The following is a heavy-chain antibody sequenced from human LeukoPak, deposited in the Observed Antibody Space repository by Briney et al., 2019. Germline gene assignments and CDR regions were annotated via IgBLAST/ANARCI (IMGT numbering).Heavy chain of an antibody. V-gene: IGHV1-69*13. D-gene: IGHD3-10*01. Sequence: SVKVSCKASGGTFSSYAISWVRQAPGQGLEWMGGIISIFGTANYAQKFQGRVTITADESTSTAYMELSSLRSEDTAVYYCARDPPGGPDNWFDPWGQGTLVTVSS. CDR3: ARDPPGGPDNWFDP. CDR1: GGTFSSYA. J-gene: IGHJ5*02. CDR2: IISIFGTA.